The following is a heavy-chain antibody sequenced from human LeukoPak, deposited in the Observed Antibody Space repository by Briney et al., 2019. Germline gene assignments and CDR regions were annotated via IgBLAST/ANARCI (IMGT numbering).Heavy chain of an antibody. V-gene: IGHV3-15*01. CDR1: GFSFSNVW. Sequence: GGSLRLSCVAYGFSFSNVWMTWVRRAPGKGLEWVGRIKRRSEGEATDYAAPVRDRVTISRDDLKNTLFLQINSLKTDDTAVYYCTTDLRLRYFDWLSDWFDPWGQGTLVTVSS. CDR2: IKRRSEGEAT. CDR3: TTDLRLRYFDWLSDWFDP. D-gene: IGHD3-9*01. J-gene: IGHJ5*02.